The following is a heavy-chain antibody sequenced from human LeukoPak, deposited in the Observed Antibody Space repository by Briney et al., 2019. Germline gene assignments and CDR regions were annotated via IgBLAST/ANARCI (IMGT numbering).Heavy chain of an antibody. D-gene: IGHD6-13*01. CDR1: GFTFSSYS. CDR2: ISSSSSYI. Sequence: GGSLRLSCAASGFTFSSYSMNWVRQAPGKGLEWVSSISSSSSYIYYADSVKGRFTISRDNAKNSLYLQMNSLRAEDTAVYYCARGVAAAGTSPRDYWGQGTLVTVSS. J-gene: IGHJ4*02. CDR3: ARGVAAAGTSPRDY. V-gene: IGHV3-21*01.